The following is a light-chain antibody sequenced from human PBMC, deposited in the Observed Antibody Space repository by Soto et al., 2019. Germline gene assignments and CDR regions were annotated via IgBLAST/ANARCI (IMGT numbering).Light chain of an antibody. CDR2: AAS. V-gene: IGKV1-39*01. CDR1: QNIANY. Sequence: DIQMTQSPSSLSASVGDRVTITCRASQNIANYLSWYQQKPGKAPNLLIYAASSLQSGVPSRFSGSGSGTDFTLTISSLQPEDFATYYCQHSYTTPITFGQGTRLEIK. J-gene: IGKJ5*01. CDR3: QHSYTTPIT.